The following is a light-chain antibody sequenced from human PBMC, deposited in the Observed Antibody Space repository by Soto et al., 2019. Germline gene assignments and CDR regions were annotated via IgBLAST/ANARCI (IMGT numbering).Light chain of an antibody. V-gene: IGLV4-69*01. CDR1: SGHSSYA. CDR2: LNSDGSH. CDR3: QTWGTGIWV. Sequence: QTVLTQSPSASASLGASVKLTCTLSSGHSSYAIAWHQQQPEKGPRYLMKLNSDGSHSKGDGIPDRFSGSSSGAERYLTISSIQSEDEADYYCQTWGTGIWVFGGGPKLTVL. J-gene: IGLJ3*02.